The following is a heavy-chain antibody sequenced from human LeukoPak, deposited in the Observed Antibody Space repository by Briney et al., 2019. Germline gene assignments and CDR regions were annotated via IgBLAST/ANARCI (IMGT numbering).Heavy chain of an antibody. J-gene: IGHJ5*02. CDR1: GYTFTGYY. CDR2: INPNTGGT. Sequence: ASVKVSCKASGYTFTGYYLHWVRQAPGQGLECMGWINPNTGGTNYAQKFQGRVTMTRDTSISTAYMELSSLRSDDTAVYYCARALGINWFDPWGQGTLVTVSS. V-gene: IGHV1-2*02. D-gene: IGHD1-14*01. CDR3: ARALGINWFDP.